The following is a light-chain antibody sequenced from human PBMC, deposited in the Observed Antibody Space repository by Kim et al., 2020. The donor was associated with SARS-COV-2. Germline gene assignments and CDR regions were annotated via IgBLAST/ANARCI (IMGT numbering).Light chain of an antibody. J-gene: IGLJ3*02. V-gene: IGLV2-8*01. Sequence: GQSVTRATTGASSDVGVYDYDSRYPHHPGKAPTLIIFQVPRRPSGFPARFSGSKSGNTSSLPVSGLHADDEGDYYCSSYAVTDNLVFGGGTQLTVL. CDR2: QVP. CDR3: SSYAVTDNLV. CDR1: SSDVGVYDY.